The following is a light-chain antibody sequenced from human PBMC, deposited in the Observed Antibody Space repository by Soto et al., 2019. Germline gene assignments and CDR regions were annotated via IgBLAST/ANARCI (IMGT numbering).Light chain of an antibody. Sequence: QSALTQPRSVSGSPGQSVTISCTGTSSDVGDYNYVSWYQQHPGKAPKLLIYAVNMRPSGVPDRFSGSKSGNTASLTISGLQAEDEADYSCCSYAGSYTWVYGGGTKVTVL. CDR2: AVN. CDR1: SSDVGDYNY. V-gene: IGLV2-11*01. J-gene: IGLJ3*02. CDR3: CSYAGSYTWV.